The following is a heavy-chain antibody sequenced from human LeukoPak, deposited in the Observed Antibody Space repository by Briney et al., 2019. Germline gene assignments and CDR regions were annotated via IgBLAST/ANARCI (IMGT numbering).Heavy chain of an antibody. CDR3: ARGVGATLGRAFDI. CDR2: ISAYNSNT. Sequence: GASVKVSCKASGYTFTNYGFSWVRQAPGQGLEWMGWISAYNSNTNYAQKLQGRVTMTIDTSTRTGYMELRSLRSDDTAVYYCARGVGATLGRAFDIWGQGTMVSVSS. CDR1: GYTFTNYG. J-gene: IGHJ3*02. D-gene: IGHD1-26*01. V-gene: IGHV1-18*01.